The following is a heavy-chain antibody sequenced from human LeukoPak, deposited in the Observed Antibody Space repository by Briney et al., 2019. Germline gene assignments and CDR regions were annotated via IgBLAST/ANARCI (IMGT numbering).Heavy chain of an antibody. V-gene: IGHV3-48*01. CDR2: ISSSSSTT. D-gene: IGHD3-3*01. CDR1: GFTFSSYG. Sequence: GGSLRLSCAASGFTFSSYGMNWVRQAPGKGLEWVSYISSSSSTTYYADSVKGRFTISRDNAKNSLYLQMNSLRAEDTAVYYCARDLPLYYDFWSGSTVAFDIWGQGTMVTVSS. J-gene: IGHJ3*02. CDR3: ARDLPLYYDFWSGSTVAFDI.